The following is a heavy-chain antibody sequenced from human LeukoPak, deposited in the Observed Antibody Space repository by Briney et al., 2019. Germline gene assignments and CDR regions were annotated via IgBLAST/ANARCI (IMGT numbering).Heavy chain of an antibody. CDR2: IKQDGSEK. CDR1: GFTFSSYW. CDR3: AKDRYGDYRYYFDY. J-gene: IGHJ4*02. D-gene: IGHD4-17*01. Sequence: RGSLRLSCAASGFTFSSYWMSWVRQAPGKGLEWVANIKQDGSEKYYADSVKGRFTISRDNSKNTLYLQMNSLRAEDTAVYYCAKDRYGDYRYYFDYWGQGTLVTVSS. V-gene: IGHV3-7*01.